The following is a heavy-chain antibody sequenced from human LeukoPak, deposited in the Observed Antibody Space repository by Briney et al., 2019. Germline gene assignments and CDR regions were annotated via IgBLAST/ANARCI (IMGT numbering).Heavy chain of an antibody. CDR2: ISGSGGST. D-gene: IGHD3-3*01. CDR1: GFTFSSYA. Sequence: GGSLRLSCAASGFTFSSYAMSWVRQAPGKGLEWVSAISGSGGSTYYADSVKGRFTISRDNSKNTLYLQMNSLRAEDTGVYYCATIWSGPSFDYWGQGTLVTVSS. CDR3: ATIWSGPSFDY. V-gene: IGHV3-23*01. J-gene: IGHJ4*02.